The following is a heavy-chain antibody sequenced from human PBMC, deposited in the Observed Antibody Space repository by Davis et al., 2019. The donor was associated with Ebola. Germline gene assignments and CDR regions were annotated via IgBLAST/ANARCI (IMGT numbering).Heavy chain of an antibody. CDR3: ARLTVTPIIGAFDI. J-gene: IGHJ3*02. CDR1: GYTFTGYY. Sequence: SVPVSCQASGYTFTGYYMHWVRQAPGQGLEWMGRINPNSGGTNYAQKFQGRVTITRDTSISTAYMELSRLRSDDTAVYYCARLTVTPIIGAFDIWGQGTMVTVSS. D-gene: IGHD4-17*01. V-gene: IGHV1-2*06. CDR2: INPNSGGT.